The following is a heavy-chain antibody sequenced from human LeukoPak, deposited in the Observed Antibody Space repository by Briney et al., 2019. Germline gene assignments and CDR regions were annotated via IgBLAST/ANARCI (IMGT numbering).Heavy chain of an antibody. D-gene: IGHD4-23*01. CDR1: GGTFSSYA. CDR3: ARDLGGNSSHYYYHMDV. CDR2: IIPIFGTA. V-gene: IGHV1-69*13. Sequence: SVKVSCKASGGTFSSYAISWVRQAPGQGLEWMGGIIPIFGTANYAQKFQGRVTITADESTSTAYMELSSLRSEDTAVYYCARDLGGNSSHYYYHMDVWGKGTTVTVSS. J-gene: IGHJ6*03.